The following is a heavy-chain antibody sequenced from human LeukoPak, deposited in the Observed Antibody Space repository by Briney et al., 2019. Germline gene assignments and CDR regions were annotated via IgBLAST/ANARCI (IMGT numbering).Heavy chain of an antibody. J-gene: IGHJ4*02. CDR3: ARVFDS. CDR1: GGSVSTSDYY. Sequence: SETLSLTCTVSGGSVSTSDYYWGWIRQSPVKGLEWIGDVFYTGKTNYNPSLRGRATISIDTSKNQFSLELTYVTAADSAVYYCARVFDSWGQGTLVTVSS. CDR2: VFYTGKT. V-gene: IGHV4-39*07.